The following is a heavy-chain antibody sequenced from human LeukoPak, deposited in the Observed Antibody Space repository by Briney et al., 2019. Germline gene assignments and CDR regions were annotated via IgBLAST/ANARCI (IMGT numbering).Heavy chain of an antibody. V-gene: IGHV3-23*01. CDR1: GLIFSTYA. CDR2: LSGSGSGM. CDR3: AKDWGAYGVLSIS. J-gene: IGHJ5*02. Sequence: PGGSLRLSCAASGLIFSTYAMNWVRQAPGKGLEWVSGLSGSGSGMYYADSVKGRFTISRDNSKNTLFLQMNSLRAEDTAVYYCAKDWGAYGVLSISWGQGTLVTVSS. D-gene: IGHD2/OR15-2a*01.